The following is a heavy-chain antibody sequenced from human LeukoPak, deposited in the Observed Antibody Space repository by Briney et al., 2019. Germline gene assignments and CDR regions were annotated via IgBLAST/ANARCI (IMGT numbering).Heavy chain of an antibody. CDR1: GSTFSSYW. CDR2: IKQDGSEK. D-gene: IGHD4-17*01. Sequence: GGSLRLSCAASGSTFSSYWMSWVRQAPGKGLEWVANIKQDGSEKYYVDSVKGRSTISRDNAKNSLYLQMNSLRAEDTAVYYCARGLYDYGDYVDYWGQGNLVTVSS. V-gene: IGHV3-7*01. CDR3: ARGLYDYGDYVDY. J-gene: IGHJ4*02.